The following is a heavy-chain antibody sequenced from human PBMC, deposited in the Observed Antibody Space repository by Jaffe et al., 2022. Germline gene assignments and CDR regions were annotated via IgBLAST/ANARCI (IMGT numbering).Heavy chain of an antibody. D-gene: IGHD5-18*01. CDR2: IDWDDDK. V-gene: IGHV2-70*04. CDR3: ARIPDTAMAHFDY. Sequence: QVTLKESGPALVKPTQTLTLTCTFSGFSLSTSGMRASWIRQPPGKALEWLARIDWDDDKFYSTSLKTRLTISKDTSKNQVVLTMTNMDPVDTATYYCARIPDTAMAHFDYWGQGTLVTVSS. CDR1: GFSLSTSGMR. J-gene: IGHJ4*02.